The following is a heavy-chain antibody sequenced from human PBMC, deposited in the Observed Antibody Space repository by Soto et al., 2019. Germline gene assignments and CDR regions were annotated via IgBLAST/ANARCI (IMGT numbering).Heavy chain of an antibody. V-gene: IGHV3-30-3*01. CDR1: GFTFSSHA. CDR2: ISSDGSNK. Sequence: QVQLVESGGGVVQPGRSLRLSCAVSGFTFSSHAMHWVRQAPGKGLEWVTLISSDGSNKYYADSVKGRFNTSRDNSKNTLYLRMNSLRVEDTAVYYCGRDDEVGSDCDLGYWGQGALVTVSS. CDR3: GRDDEVGSDCDLGY. D-gene: IGHD1-26*01. J-gene: IGHJ4*02.